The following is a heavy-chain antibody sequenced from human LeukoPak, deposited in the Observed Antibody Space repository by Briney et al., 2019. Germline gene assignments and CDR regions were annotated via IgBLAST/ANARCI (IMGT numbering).Heavy chain of an antibody. CDR1: GFTFSSYW. D-gene: IGHD3-16*01. J-gene: IGHJ6*03. CDR3: AKPVIPSAYQGTYYMDV. Sequence: PGGSLRLSCAASGFTFSSYWMSWVRQAPGEGLEWVAYIRHDESKTFYADSVKGRFTISRDNSKNTLYLQMHSLRAEDTALYYCAKPVIPSAYQGTYYMDVWGEGTTVTVSS. CDR2: IRHDESKT. V-gene: IGHV3-30*02.